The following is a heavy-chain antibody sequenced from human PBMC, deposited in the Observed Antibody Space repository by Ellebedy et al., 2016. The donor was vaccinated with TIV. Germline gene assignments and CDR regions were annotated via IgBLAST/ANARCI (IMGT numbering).Heavy chain of an antibody. V-gene: IGHV1-46*04. CDR1: GYTFSSYF. Sequence: AASVKVSCKASGYTFSSYFMHCVRQAPGQGLEWMGIINPSGGSTTYAQSLQGRVTMTRDTSTTTVYMELSSLTSEDTAVYYCARSRSSGWLHTPDYWGQGALVIVSS. CDR3: ARSRSSGWLHTPDY. D-gene: IGHD6-19*01. J-gene: IGHJ4*02. CDR2: INPSGGST.